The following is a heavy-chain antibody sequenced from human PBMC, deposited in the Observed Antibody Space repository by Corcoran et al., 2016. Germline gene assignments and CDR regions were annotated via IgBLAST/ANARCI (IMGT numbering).Heavy chain of an antibody. J-gene: IGHJ4*02. CDR2: IYPGDSDT. CDR1: GYSFTSYW. CDR3: AGPTSCSTTTCYFDY. V-gene: IGHV5-51*01. Sequence: EVQLVQSGAEVKKPGESLKISCKGSGYSFTSYWIGWVRQMPGKGLEWMGIIYPGDSDTRYRPSFQGQVTISADKSISTAYLQWSSLKASDTAMYYCAGPTSCSTTTCYFDYWGQGTLVTVSS. D-gene: IGHD2-2*01.